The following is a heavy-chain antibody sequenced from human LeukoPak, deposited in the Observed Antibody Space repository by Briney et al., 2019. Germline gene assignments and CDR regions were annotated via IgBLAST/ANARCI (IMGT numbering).Heavy chain of an antibody. CDR3: AQQVGYCSSGSCYFTY. D-gene: IGHD2-15*01. V-gene: IGHV3-23*01. CDR2: ISNTGGST. Sequence: GGSLRLSCAASGFSFNTYAMSWVRQAPGKGLEWVSAISNTGGSTYYADSVKGRFTISRDKFKNTLSLQMNSLRAEDTAVYYCAQQVGYCSSGSCYFTYWGQGTLVTVSS. J-gene: IGHJ1*01. CDR1: GFSFNTYA.